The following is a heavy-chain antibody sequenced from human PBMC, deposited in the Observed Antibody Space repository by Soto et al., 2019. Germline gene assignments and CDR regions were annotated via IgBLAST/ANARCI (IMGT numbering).Heavy chain of an antibody. D-gene: IGHD4-17*01. Sequence: QVQLVESGGGVAQPGTSLRLSCAASGFTFSAHALHWVRQAPVKGLEWVAVLKYDQTNEHYADSVKGRFTISRDNSMDTLYLQMNSLRPEDTAVYYCAREGAYGDYFYYGMDVWGQGTTVTVSS. CDR3: AREGAYGDYFYYGMDV. CDR2: LKYDQTNE. V-gene: IGHV3-30-3*01. CDR1: GFTFSAHA. J-gene: IGHJ6*02.